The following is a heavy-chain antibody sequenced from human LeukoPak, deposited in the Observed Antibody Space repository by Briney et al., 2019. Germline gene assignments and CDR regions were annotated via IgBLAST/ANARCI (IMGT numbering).Heavy chain of an antibody. CDR1: GFTVRSNY. V-gene: IGHV3-53*04. J-gene: IGHJ6*02. CDR3: ARGVTIFGVAQTYYGMDV. Sequence: GGSLRLSCAASGFTVRSNYMSWVRQAPGKGLEWVSVIYSGGSTYYADSVRGRFTISRHNSKNTLYLQMNSLRAEDTAVYYCARGVTIFGVAQTYYGMDVWGQGTTVTVSS. D-gene: IGHD3-3*01. CDR2: IYSGGST.